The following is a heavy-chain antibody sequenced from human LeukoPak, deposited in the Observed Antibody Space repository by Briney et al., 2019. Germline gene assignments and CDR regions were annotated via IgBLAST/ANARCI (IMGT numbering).Heavy chain of an antibody. CDR3: ARDYIVATKGGYYYGMDV. CDR2: INSDGNST. V-gene: IGHV3-74*01. D-gene: IGHD5-12*01. J-gene: IGHJ6*02. Sequence: GGSLRLSCAASGFTFSSYWMHWVRQAPGKGLVWVSRINSDGNSTSYADSVKGRFTISRDNAKNTLYLPMNSLRAEDTAVYYCARDYIVATKGGYYYGMDVWGQGTTVTVSS. CDR1: GFTFSSYW.